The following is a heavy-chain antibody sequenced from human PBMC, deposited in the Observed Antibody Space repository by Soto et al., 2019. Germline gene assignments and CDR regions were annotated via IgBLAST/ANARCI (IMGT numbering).Heavy chain of an antibody. CDR2: ISSSSSYI. Sequence: PGGSLRLSCAASGFTFSSYSMDWVRLAPGKGLEWVSSISSSSSYIYYADSVKGRFTISRDNAKNSLYLQMNSLRAEDTAVYYCARGKVVAARELYYYYGMDVWGQGTTVTVSS. D-gene: IGHD2-15*01. J-gene: IGHJ6*02. CDR1: GFTFSSYS. V-gene: IGHV3-21*01. CDR3: ARGKVVAARELYYYYGMDV.